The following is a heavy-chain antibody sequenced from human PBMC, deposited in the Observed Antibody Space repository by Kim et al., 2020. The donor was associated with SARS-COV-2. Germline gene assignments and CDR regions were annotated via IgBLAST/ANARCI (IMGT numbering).Heavy chain of an antibody. D-gene: IGHD3-10*02. Sequence: GGSLRLSCAASGFTFSSYSMNWVRQAPGKGLEWVSSISSSSSYIYYADSVKGRFTISRDNAKNSLYLQMNSLRAEDTAVYYCARVGVRGVMWFDPWGQGTLVTVSS. CDR3: ARVGVRGVMWFDP. V-gene: IGHV3-21*01. J-gene: IGHJ5*02. CDR1: GFTFSSYS. CDR2: ISSSSSYI.